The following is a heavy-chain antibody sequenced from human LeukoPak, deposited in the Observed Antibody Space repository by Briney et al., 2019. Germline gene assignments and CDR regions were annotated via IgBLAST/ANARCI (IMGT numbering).Heavy chain of an antibody. CDR3: AKDRGQWLVPGAFDI. V-gene: IGHV3-21*04. Sequence: GGSLRLSCAASGFTFSSYSMNWVRQAPGKGLEWVSSISSSSSYIYYADSVKGRFTISRDNAKNSLYQQMNSLRAEDTALYYCAKDRGQWLVPGAFDIWGQGTMVTVSS. D-gene: IGHD6-19*01. CDR1: GFTFSSYS. J-gene: IGHJ3*02. CDR2: ISSSSSYI.